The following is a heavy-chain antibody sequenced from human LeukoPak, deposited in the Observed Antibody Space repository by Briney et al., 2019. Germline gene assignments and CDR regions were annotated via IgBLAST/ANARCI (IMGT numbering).Heavy chain of an antibody. CDR1: GGSFSGYY. CDR3: ARGRRLRFGELQDPRFDY. D-gene: IGHD3-10*01. J-gene: IGHJ4*02. V-gene: IGHV4-34*01. CDR2: INHSGST. Sequence: SETLSLTCAVYGGSFSGYYWSWIRQPPGKGLEWIGEINHSGSTNYNPSLKSRVTISVDTSKNQFSLKLSSVTAADTAVYYCARGRRLRFGELQDPRFDYWGQGTLVTVSS.